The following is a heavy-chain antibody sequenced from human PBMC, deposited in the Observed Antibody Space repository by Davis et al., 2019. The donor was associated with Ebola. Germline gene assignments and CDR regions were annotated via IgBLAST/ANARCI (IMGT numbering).Heavy chain of an antibody. V-gene: IGHV4-31*03. CDR2: IYYSGST. CDR3: ARGSLATYYYYMDV. Sequence: PSETLSLTCTVSGGSISSGGYYWSWIRQHPGKGLEWIGYIYYSGSTYYNPSLKSRVTISVDTSKNQFSLKLSSVTAADTAVYYCARGSLATYYYYMDVWGKGTTVTVSS. CDR1: GGSISSGGYY. D-gene: IGHD1-1*01. J-gene: IGHJ6*03.